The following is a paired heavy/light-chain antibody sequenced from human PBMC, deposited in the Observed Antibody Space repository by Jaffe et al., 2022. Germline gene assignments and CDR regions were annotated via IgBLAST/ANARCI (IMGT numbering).Light chain of an antibody. V-gene: IGKV1-39*01. CDR3: QQSHLTPWT. Sequence: DIQMTQSPSSLSASVGDRVTVTCRASQNINNFLNWYQQKPGKAPDLLISTASTLQSGVPSRFSGSGSGTDFTLTISSLQPEDFATYYCQQSHLTPWTFGQGTKVEIK. CDR1: QNINNF. CDR2: TAS. J-gene: IGKJ1*01.
Heavy chain of an antibody. Sequence: QVQLVQSGAEVKKPGASVKVSCKASGYTFTDYYIHWVRQAPGQGLEWMGWINPNNAGTNYVREFQGRVTMTGDTSITTAYMELSSLTSDDTAIYYCARGYCSAPNCYWGNWLDPWGQGTLVTVSS. J-gene: IGHJ5*02. D-gene: IGHD2-2*01. CDR2: INPNNAGT. V-gene: IGHV1-2*02. CDR1: GYTFTDYY. CDR3: ARGYCSAPNCYWGNWLDP.